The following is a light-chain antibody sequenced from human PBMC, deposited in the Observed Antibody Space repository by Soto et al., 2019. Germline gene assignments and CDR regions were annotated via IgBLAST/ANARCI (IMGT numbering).Light chain of an antibody. CDR3: QHYKTWPLS. V-gene: IGKV3-15*01. J-gene: IGKJ4*01. CDR1: QGVGST. CDR2: DAS. Sequence: ELVLTQSPATLSVSPGERATRSCRASQGVGSTLAWYQQAPGQAPRLLIYDASTRATGIPARFSGDGSGTEFTLTISSLQSDDIAVYYCQHYKTWPLSFGGGTRVEI.